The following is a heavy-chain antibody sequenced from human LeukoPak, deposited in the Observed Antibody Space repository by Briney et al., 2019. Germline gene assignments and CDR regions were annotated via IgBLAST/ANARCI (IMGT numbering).Heavy chain of an antibody. D-gene: IGHD3-16*01. CDR3: ARVMITFGDPMGDAFDI. Sequence: ASVMVSCKASGYTFTSYGISWVRQAPGQGLEWMGWISAYNGNTNYAQKLQGRVTMTTDTSTSTAYMELRSLRSDDTAVYYCARVMITFGDPMGDAFDIWGQGTMVTVSS. CDR2: ISAYNGNT. CDR1: GYTFTSYG. J-gene: IGHJ3*02. V-gene: IGHV1-18*04.